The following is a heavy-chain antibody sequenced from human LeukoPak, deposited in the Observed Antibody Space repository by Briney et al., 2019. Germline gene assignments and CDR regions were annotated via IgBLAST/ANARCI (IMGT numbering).Heavy chain of an antibody. CDR3: ATGPGY. J-gene: IGHJ4*02. Sequence: LSLTCAVYGGSFSGYYWSWIRQPPGKGLEWVSYISSAGTTIYYADSVKGRFTISRDNTKKSLHLQMNSLRTEDTAVYYCATGPGYWGPGTLVTVSS. CDR1: GGSFSGYY. CDR2: ISSAGTTI. V-gene: IGHV3-11*01.